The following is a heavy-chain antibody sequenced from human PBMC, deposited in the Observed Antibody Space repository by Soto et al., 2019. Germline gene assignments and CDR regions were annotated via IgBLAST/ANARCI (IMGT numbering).Heavy chain of an antibody. CDR2: IYYSGST. J-gene: IGHJ4*02. Sequence: PSETLSLTCTVSGGSISSGGYYWSWIRQHPGKGLEWTGYIYYSGSTYYNPSLKSRVTISVDTSKNQFSLKLSSVTAADTAVYYCARHPTLELAPFDYWGQGTLVTVSS. CDR1: GGSISSGGYY. V-gene: IGHV4-31*03. CDR3: ARHPTLELAPFDY. D-gene: IGHD1-7*01.